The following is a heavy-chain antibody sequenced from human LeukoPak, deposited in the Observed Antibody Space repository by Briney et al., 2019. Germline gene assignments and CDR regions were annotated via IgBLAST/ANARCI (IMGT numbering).Heavy chain of an antibody. D-gene: IGHD3-22*01. CDR2: ISWNGGRI. J-gene: IGHJ4*02. Sequence: PGGSLRLSCAASGFTFEDYAMPWVRHVPGKGLDWVSGISWNGGRIGYADSVKGRLTISRDNAKNSLYLQMNSLRAEDTALYYCARDHYYDSSGYHYFDYWGQGTRVTVSS. CDR1: GFTFEDYA. CDR3: ARDHYYDSSGYHYFDY. V-gene: IGHV3-9*01.